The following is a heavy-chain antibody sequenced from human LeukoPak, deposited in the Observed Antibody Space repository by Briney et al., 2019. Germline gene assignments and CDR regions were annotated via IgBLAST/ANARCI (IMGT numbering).Heavy chain of an antibody. CDR1: GFTFSSYS. V-gene: IGHV3-21*01. Sequence: GGSLRLSCAASGFTFSSYSMNWVRQAPGKGLEWVSSISSSSSYIYYADSVKGRFTISRDNAKNSLYLQMNSLRAEDTAVYYCARDGGVEMATITTEGGDDYWGQGTLVTVSS. D-gene: IGHD5-24*01. J-gene: IGHJ4*02. CDR3: ARDGGVEMATITTEGGDDY. CDR2: ISSSSSYI.